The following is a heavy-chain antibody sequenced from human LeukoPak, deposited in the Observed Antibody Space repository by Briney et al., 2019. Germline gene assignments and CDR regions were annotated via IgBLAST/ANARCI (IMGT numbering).Heavy chain of an antibody. V-gene: IGHV3-33*01. J-gene: IGHJ4*02. Sequence: GGSLRLSCAASGFTFSHYGMHWVRQAPGKGLEWVAVIWYDGSHYYYADSVKGRFTISRDNSKNTLYLQMDSLTVEDTAVYYCTRDQGTSAAGGAKGRFDNWGQGTLVTVSS. CDR1: GFTFSHYG. CDR3: TRDQGTSAAGGAKGRFDN. D-gene: IGHD6-13*01. CDR2: IWYDGSHY.